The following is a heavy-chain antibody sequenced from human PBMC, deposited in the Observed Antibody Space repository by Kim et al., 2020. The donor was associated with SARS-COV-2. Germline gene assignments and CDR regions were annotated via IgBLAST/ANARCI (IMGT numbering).Heavy chain of an antibody. J-gene: IGHJ4*02. D-gene: IGHD4-17*01. V-gene: IGHV3-21*01. CDR3: ARVYPFDYGEPEMYYFDY. CDR1: GFTFSSYS. CDR2: ISSSSSYI. Sequence: GGSLRLSCAASGFTFSSYSMNWVRQAPGKGLEWVSSISSSSSYIYYADSVKGRFTISRDNAKNSLYLQMNSLRAEDTAVYYCARVYPFDYGEPEMYYFDYWGQGTLVTVSS.